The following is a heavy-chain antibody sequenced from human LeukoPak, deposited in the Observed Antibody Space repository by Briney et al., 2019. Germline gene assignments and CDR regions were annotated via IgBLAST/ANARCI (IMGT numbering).Heavy chain of an antibody. CDR2: ISSSSSYI. D-gene: IGHD6-13*01. CDR3: ARGGIAAATSFDY. V-gene: IGHV3-21*01. J-gene: IGHJ4*02. CDR1: GFTFSSYS. Sequence: PGGSLRLSCAASGFTFSSYSMNRVRQAPGKGLEWVSSISSSSSYIYYADSVKGRFTISRDNAKNSLYLQMNSLRAEDTAVYYCARGGIAAATSFDYWGQGTLVTVSS.